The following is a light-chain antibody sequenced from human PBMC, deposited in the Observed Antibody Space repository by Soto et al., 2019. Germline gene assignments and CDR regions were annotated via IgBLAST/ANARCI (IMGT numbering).Light chain of an antibody. J-gene: IGKJ1*01. CDR3: QQANSFPWT. Sequence: DLQMTQSPSSVSASVGDRVTISCRASQDISLWLAWYQQEPGKAPKLLIYAASSLQSGVPSRFSGSGSGTDFTLTISSLQPEDFATYYCQQANSFPWTLGQGTKVEIK. CDR1: QDISLW. CDR2: AAS. V-gene: IGKV1-12*01.